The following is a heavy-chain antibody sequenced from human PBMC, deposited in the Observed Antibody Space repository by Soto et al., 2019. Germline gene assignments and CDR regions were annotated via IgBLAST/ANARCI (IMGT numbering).Heavy chain of an antibody. CDR1: GYSFTSYW. D-gene: IGHD5-18*01. V-gene: IGHV5-10-1*01. Sequence: PGESLKISCXGSGYSFTSYWISWVRQMPGKGLEWMGRIDPSDSYTNYSPSFQGHVTISADKSISTAYPQWSSLKASDTAMYYCARSLYLGTAMVDNGMDVWGQGTTVTVSS. J-gene: IGHJ6*02. CDR3: ARSLYLGTAMVDNGMDV. CDR2: IDPSDSYT.